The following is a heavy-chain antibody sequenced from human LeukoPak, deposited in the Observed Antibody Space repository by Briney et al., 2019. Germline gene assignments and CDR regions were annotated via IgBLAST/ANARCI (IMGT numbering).Heavy chain of an antibody. CDR2: ISGNGGST. D-gene: IGHD6-13*01. CDR3: AKGHEQQLALSDY. J-gene: IGHJ4*02. V-gene: IGHV3-23*01. CDR1: GYTFSSYD. Sequence: GASLRLSCAASGYTFSSYDMRWVRQAPGKGLEWISAISGNGGSTYYADSVKGRFTISRDNSKNTLYLQMNSLRAEDTAVYYCAKGHEQQLALSDYWGQGTLVTVSS.